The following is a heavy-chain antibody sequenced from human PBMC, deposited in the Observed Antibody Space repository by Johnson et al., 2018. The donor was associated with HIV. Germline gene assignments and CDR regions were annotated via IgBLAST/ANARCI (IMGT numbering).Heavy chain of an antibody. V-gene: IGHV3-23*04. Sequence: VHLVESGGGLVQPGGSLRLSCAASGFTFSSYALTWVRQAPGRGLEWVSTISGSGGSTYYADSVKGRFTISRDNSKNTLYLQMSSLRVEDTAMYYCARDGESQQLPLGDAFDVWGRGTLVTVSS. D-gene: IGHD6-13*01. CDR1: GFTFSSYA. CDR2: ISGSGGST. J-gene: IGHJ3*01. CDR3: ARDGESQQLPLGDAFDV.